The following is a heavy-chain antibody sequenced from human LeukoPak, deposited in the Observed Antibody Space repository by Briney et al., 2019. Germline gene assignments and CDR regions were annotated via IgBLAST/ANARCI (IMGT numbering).Heavy chain of an antibody. J-gene: IGHJ4*02. Sequence: PSQTLSLTCTVSDDSISSGSYYWSWIRQPAGKGLEWIGRIYNSGSTDYNPSLRSRATMSVDTSRNQFSLKLSSVTAADTAVYYCARDADLPHCGGDCYSKYWGQGTLVTVSS. CDR1: DDSISSGSYY. CDR3: ARDADLPHCGGDCYSKY. CDR2: IYNSGST. D-gene: IGHD2-21*01. V-gene: IGHV4-61*02.